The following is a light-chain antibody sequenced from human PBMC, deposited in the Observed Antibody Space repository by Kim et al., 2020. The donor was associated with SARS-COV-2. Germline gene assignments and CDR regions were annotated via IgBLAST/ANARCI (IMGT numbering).Light chain of an antibody. CDR2: KTS. CDR3: QQYHTHST. CDR1: QNVNIW. V-gene: IGKV1-5*03. J-gene: IGKJ1*01. Sequence: PAAVGDTVTLTCRASQNVNIWLAWYQQKPGQVPKLLIHKTSGLQRGVPSRFSGGGSGTDFTLTIRSLQPDDFATYYCQQYHTHSTFGQGTKVDIK.